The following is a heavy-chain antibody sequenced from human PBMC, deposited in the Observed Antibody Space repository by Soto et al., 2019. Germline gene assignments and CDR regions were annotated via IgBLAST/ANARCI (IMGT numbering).Heavy chain of an antibody. J-gene: IGHJ6*02. D-gene: IGHD3-16*02. CDR1: GFTFTSSA. Sequence: ASVKVSCKASGFTFTSSAVQWVRQARGQRLEWIGWIVVGSGNTNYAQKFQERVTITRDMSTSTAYMELSSLRSEDTAVYYCAAETTGRYDYVWGSYRSPYYYCYGMDVWGQGTTVTVSS. CDR3: AAETTGRYDYVWGSYRSPYYYCYGMDV. V-gene: IGHV1-58*01. CDR2: IVVGSGNT.